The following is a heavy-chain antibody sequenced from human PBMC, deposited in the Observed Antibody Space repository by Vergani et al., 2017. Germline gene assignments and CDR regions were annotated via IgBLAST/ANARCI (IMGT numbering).Heavy chain of an antibody. Sequence: QVQLQESGPGLVKPSETLSLTCTVSGVSISSYYWSWIRQPPGKGLEWIGYIYYSGSTNYNPSLKSRVTISVDTSKNQFSLKLSSVTAADTAVYYCARLARGGSSPDYWGQGTLVTVSS. CDR2: IYYSGST. J-gene: IGHJ4*02. CDR1: GVSISSYY. D-gene: IGHD2-15*01. CDR3: ARLARGGSSPDY. V-gene: IGHV4-59*01.